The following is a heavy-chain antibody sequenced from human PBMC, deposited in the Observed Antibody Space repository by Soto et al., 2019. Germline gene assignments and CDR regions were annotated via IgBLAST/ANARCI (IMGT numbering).Heavy chain of an antibody. Sequence: QITLKESGPTLVRPTQTLTLTCTVSGFSLRTDAVGVAWIRQSPGKALEWLGIIYWNGEKRYKSSLQTRLTITRDTSKNQVVLTMTDMAPLETATYFCAHRIAAPGRTLDYWGQGVLVTVSS. CDR1: GFSLRTDAVG. V-gene: IGHV2-5*01. D-gene: IGHD6-13*01. CDR3: AHRIAAPGRTLDY. J-gene: IGHJ4*02. CDR2: IYWNGEK.